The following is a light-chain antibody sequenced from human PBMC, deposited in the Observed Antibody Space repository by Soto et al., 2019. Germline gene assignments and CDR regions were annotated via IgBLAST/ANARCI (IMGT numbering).Light chain of an antibody. CDR3: QHYDNLPSLT. J-gene: IGKJ4*01. V-gene: IGKV1-33*01. Sequence: DIQMTQSPSSLSASVGDRVTITCQASQDISNSLNWFQQKPGKAPKPLIYDASNLETGVPPRFSGSGSGTHFTFTISSLQPEDIATYYCQHYDNLPSLTFGGGTKVEIK. CDR2: DAS. CDR1: QDISNS.